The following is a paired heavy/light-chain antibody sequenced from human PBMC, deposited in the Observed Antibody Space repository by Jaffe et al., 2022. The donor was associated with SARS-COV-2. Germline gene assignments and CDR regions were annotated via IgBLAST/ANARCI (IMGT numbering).Light chain of an antibody. Sequence: QSALTQPPSASGSPGQSVTISCTGTSSDVGGYNYVAWYQQHPGKAPKVMIYEVSKRPSGVPDRFSGSKSGNTASLTVSGLQAEDEADYYCSSYAGSNNFVFGTGTKVTV. CDR3: SSYAGSNNFV. J-gene: IGLJ1*01. V-gene: IGLV2-8*01. CDR2: EVS. CDR1: SSDVGGYNY.
Heavy chain of an antibody. CDR1: GFTFNNHA. CDR2: ISYDGQDT. J-gene: IGHJ4*02. CDR3: ARDSSGCLDY. D-gene: IGHD6-19*01. Sequence: EVQLVESGGVLVQPGGSLRLSCATTGFTFNNHALHWVRQAPGKGLEYISGISYDGQDTYYVNSVKGRFIISRDKSKNTLYLQMGSLRLEDMAVYYCARDSSGCLDYWGQGTLVTVSS. V-gene: IGHV3-64*01.